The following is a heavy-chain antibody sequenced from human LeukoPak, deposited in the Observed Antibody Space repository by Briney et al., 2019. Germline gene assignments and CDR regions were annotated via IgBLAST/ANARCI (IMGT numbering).Heavy chain of an antibody. V-gene: IGHV1-46*01. CDR2: INPSGGST. Sequence: GASVKVSCKASGYTFTSYYMHWVRQAPGQGLEWMGIINPSGGSTSYAQKFQGRVTMTRDTSTSTVYMELSSLRSDDTVVYYCTRVQYSGYDFHYWGQGTLVTVS. CDR3: TRVQYSGYDFHY. CDR1: GYTFTSYY. J-gene: IGHJ4*02. D-gene: IGHD5-12*01.